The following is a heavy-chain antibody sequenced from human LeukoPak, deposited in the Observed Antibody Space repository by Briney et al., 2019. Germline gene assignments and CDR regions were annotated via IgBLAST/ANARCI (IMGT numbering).Heavy chain of an antibody. J-gene: IGHJ6*02. CDR2: INHNGNVN. D-gene: IGHD3-16*01. V-gene: IGHV3-7*03. CDR1: GFTFSSYW. CDR3: ARGGGLDV. Sequence: GGSLRLSCPASGFTFSSYWMNWARQAPGKGLEWVASINHNGNVNYYVDSVKGRFTTSRDNAKNSLYLQMSNLRAEDTAVYFCARGGGLDVWGQGATVTVSS.